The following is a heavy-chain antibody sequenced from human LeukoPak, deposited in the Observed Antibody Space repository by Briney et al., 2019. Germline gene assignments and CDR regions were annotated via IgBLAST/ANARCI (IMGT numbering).Heavy chain of an antibody. J-gene: IGHJ3*02. D-gene: IGHD3-22*01. V-gene: IGHV4-38-2*02. CDR3: ASRITMIVVVTPDAFDI. CDR2: IYHSGST. Sequence: SETLSLTCTVSGGSISSYYWGWIRQPPGKGLEWIGSIYHSGSTYYNPSLKSRVTISVDTSKNQFSLKLSSVTAADTAVYYCASRITMIVVVTPDAFDIWGQGTMVTVSS. CDR1: GGSISSYY.